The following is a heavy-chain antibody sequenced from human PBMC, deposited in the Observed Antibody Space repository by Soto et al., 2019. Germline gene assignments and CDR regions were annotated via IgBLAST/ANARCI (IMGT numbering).Heavy chain of an antibody. D-gene: IGHD1-1*01. J-gene: IGHJ5*02. Sequence: QVQLQESGPGLVKPSQTLSLSCSVSGGSISSGGYYWSWIRQHPGKGLEWIGSIHYSGSTYYNPSLKSRVTISVDTSKNQVSLKLNSVTAADTAVYYCARGLILTTYNWFDPWGQGTLVTVSS. V-gene: IGHV4-31*03. CDR2: IHYSGST. CDR1: GGSISSGGYY. CDR3: ARGLILTTYNWFDP.